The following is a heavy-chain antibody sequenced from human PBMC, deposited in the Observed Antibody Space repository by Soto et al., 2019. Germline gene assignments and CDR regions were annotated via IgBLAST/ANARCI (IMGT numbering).Heavy chain of an antibody. CDR3: SIGVTPTVFYY. V-gene: IGHV4-38-2*01. CDR2: IHHSGNT. Sequence: SETLSLTCVVSGYSISSGYYWVWIRQPPGKGLEWIGSIHHSGNTYYTPSLKSRVTISVDTSKNHFSLKLRSVTAADTAVYSCSIGVTPTVFYYWGQGTLVTGSS. CDR1: GYSISSGYY. J-gene: IGHJ4*02. D-gene: IGHD2-21*02.